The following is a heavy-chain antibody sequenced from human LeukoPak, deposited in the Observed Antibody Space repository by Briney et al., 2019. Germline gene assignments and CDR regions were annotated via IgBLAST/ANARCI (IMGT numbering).Heavy chain of an antibody. D-gene: IGHD3-3*01. CDR3: AKDPLLEWFDY. Sequence: GGSPRLSCAASGFTFSSYAMSLVRQAPGKGLEWVSAISGSGGSTYYADSVKGQFTISRDNSKNTLYLQVNSLRAEDTAVYYCAKDPLLEWFDYWGQGTLVTVSS. J-gene: IGHJ4*02. V-gene: IGHV3-23*01. CDR2: ISGSGGST. CDR1: GFTFSSYA.